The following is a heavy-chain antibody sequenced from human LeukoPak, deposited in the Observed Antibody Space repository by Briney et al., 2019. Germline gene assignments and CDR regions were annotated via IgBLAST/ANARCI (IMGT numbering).Heavy chain of an antibody. CDR3: ARDFTAATTVTTGYNWFDP. V-gene: IGHV1-2*02. CDR2: INPNSGGT. J-gene: IGHJ5*02. D-gene: IGHD4-17*01. Sequence: ASVKVSCKASGYTFTGYYMHWVRQAPGQGLEWMGWINPNSGGTNYAQKFQGRVTMTRDTSISTAYMELSRLRSDDTAVYCCARDFTAATTVTTGYNWFDPWGQGTLVTVSS. CDR1: GYTFTGYY.